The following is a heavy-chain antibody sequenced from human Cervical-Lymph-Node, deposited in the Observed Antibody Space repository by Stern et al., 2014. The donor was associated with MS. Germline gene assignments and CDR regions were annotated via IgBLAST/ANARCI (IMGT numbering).Heavy chain of an antibody. CDR1: GYTFKDYY. CDR2: ISPRGGGA. J-gene: IGHJ4*02. Sequence: DQLVESGAEVKEPGASVKGSCKASGYTFKDYYIHWVRQAPGQPLEWMGRISPRGGGANYAQGFQGRVIMTTDTSTTTVHMELSGLRSDDTATYYCPRDRGHDFGVEFGFWGQGSLVTVSS. D-gene: IGHD3-3*01. CDR3: PRDRGHDFGVEFGF. V-gene: IGHV1/OR15-1*04.